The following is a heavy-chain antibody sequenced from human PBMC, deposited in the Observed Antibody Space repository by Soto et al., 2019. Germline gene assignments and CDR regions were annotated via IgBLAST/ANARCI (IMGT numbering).Heavy chain of an antibody. CDR2: ISGSGGST. CDR1: GFTFSSYA. Sequence: GGSLRLSCAASGFTFSSYAMSWVRQAPGTGLEWVSAISGSGGSTYYADSVKGRFTISRDNSKNTLYLQMNSLRAEDTAVYYCAKAPVLRYFDWLSPVDYWGQGTLVTVSS. D-gene: IGHD3-9*01. CDR3: AKAPVLRYFDWLSPVDY. J-gene: IGHJ4*02. V-gene: IGHV3-23*01.